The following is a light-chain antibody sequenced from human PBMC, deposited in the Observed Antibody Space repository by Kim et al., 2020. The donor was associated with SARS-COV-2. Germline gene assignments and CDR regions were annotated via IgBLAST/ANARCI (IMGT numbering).Light chain of an antibody. V-gene: IGKV3-15*01. CDR3: QQYNTWPL. CDR1: QSVSSN. CDR2: AAS. Sequence: EIVMTQSPATLSVSPGERATLSCRASQSVSSNLAWYQQKPGQAPRLLIYAASTRATGIPAWFSGSGSGTEFTLTISSLQSEDFAVYYYQQYNTWPLFGQGTRLEIK. J-gene: IGKJ5*01.